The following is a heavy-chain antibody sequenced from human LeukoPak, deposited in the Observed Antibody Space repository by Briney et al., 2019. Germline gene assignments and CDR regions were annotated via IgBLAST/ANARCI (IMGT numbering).Heavy chain of an antibody. CDR2: IIGDGGST. Sequence: GGSLRLSCAASGFTFDDYAMRWVRQAPGKGLEWVSLIIGDGGSTYYADSVKGRFTISRDNSKNSLYLQMNSLRTEDTALYYCAKDLTSMTTVTYFDYWGQGTLVTVSS. CDR1: GFTFDDYA. D-gene: IGHD4-17*01. J-gene: IGHJ4*02. CDR3: AKDLTSMTTVTYFDY. V-gene: IGHV3-43*02.